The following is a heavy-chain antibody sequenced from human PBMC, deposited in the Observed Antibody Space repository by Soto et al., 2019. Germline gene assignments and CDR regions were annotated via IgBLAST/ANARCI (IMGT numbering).Heavy chain of an antibody. J-gene: IGHJ4*02. D-gene: IGHD6-19*01. V-gene: IGHV3-23*01. Sequence: GGSLRLSCVASGFTFADYPMNWVRQVPGKGLEWISRITASGATTYYTDSVRGRFTTSRDNSRNTLFLQMNRLRADDTAIYYCAKRLLALAGGWYLDSWGQGTLVTVSS. CDR2: ITASGATT. CDR1: GFTFADYP. CDR3: AKRLLALAGGWYLDS.